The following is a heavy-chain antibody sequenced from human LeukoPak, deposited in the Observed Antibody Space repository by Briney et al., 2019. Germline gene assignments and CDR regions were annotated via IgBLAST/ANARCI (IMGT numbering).Heavy chain of an antibody. Sequence: HPGGSLRLSCSASGFTFSSYAMHWVRQAPGKGLEYVSAISSNGGSTYYADSVKGRFTISRDNSKNTLYLQMSSLRAEDTAVYYCVKGRYSSSGYNAFDIWGQGTMVTVSS. V-gene: IGHV3-64D*09. D-gene: IGHD6-13*01. CDR3: VKGRYSSSGYNAFDI. CDR1: GFTFSSYA. J-gene: IGHJ3*02. CDR2: ISSNGGST.